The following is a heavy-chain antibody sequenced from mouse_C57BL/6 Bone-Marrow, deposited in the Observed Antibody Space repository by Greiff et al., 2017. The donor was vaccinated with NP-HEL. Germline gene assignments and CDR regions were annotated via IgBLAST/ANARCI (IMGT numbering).Heavy chain of an antibody. J-gene: IGHJ2*01. CDR3: ARSGFYAWNY. D-gene: IGHD2-3*01. Sequence: VQLQQSGPVLVKPGASVKMSCKASGYTFTDYYMNWVKQSHGKSLEWIGVINPYNGGTSYNQKFKGKATLTVDKSSSTAYMELNSLTSEDSAVYYCARSGFYAWNYWGQGTTLTVSS. CDR1: GYTFTDYY. V-gene: IGHV1-19*01. CDR2: INPYNGGT.